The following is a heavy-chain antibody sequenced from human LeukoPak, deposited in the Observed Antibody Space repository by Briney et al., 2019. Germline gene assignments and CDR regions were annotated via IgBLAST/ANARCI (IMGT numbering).Heavy chain of an antibody. J-gene: IGHJ4*02. CDR2: IRSDGSNK. Sequence: GGSLRLSCAASGFTFSSYGMHWVRQSPGKGLEWVAFIRSDGSNKYYADSVQGRFTISRDTSKHTLYLQMHSLRAEDTALYYCAKDRATMMGVVRTTPRGQFDYWGQGTLVTVSS. D-gene: IGHD3-22*01. V-gene: IGHV3-30*02. CDR1: GFTFSSYG. CDR3: AKDRATMMGVVRTTPRGQFDY.